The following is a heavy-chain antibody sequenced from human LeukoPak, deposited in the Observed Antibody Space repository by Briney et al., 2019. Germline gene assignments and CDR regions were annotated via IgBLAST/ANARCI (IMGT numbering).Heavy chain of an antibody. CDR2: INWNGGST. Sequence: GGSLRLSCAASGFTFDDYGMSWVRQAPGKGLEWVSGINWNGGSTGYADSVKGRFTISRDNAKNSLYLQMNSLRAEDTALYYCARDRGYSYGYLVDYWGQGTLATVSS. CDR3: ARDRGYSYGYLVDY. V-gene: IGHV3-20*04. J-gene: IGHJ4*02. CDR1: GFTFDDYG. D-gene: IGHD5-18*01.